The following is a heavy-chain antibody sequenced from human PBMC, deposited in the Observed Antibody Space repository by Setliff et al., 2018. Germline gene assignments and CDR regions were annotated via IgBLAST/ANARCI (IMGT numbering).Heavy chain of an antibody. D-gene: IGHD6-13*01. Sequence: PSETLSLTCTVSGGSISSSSYYWGWIRQPPGKGLEWIGSIYYSGSTYYNPSLKRRVTISVDTSKNQFSLKLSSVTAADPAVYYCARGPGSWYDPPKNWFDPWGQGTLVTVSS. CDR2: IYYSGST. CDR1: GGSISSSSYY. J-gene: IGHJ5*02. CDR3: ARGPGSWYDPPKNWFDP. V-gene: IGHV4-39*07.